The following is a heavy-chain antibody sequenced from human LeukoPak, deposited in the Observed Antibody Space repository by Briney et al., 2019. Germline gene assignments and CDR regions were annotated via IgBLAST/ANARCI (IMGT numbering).Heavy chain of an antibody. CDR3: ARLFTMVRGINGVFDI. V-gene: IGHV5-51*01. Sequence: KVSCKASGYTFTSYGISWVRQMPGKGLEWMGIIYPGDSDTRYSPSFQGQVTISADKSISTAYLQWSSLKASDTAMYYCARLFTMVRGINGVFDIWGKGKMVTVSS. CDR1: GYTFTSYG. J-gene: IGHJ3*02. CDR2: IYPGDSDT. D-gene: IGHD3-10*01.